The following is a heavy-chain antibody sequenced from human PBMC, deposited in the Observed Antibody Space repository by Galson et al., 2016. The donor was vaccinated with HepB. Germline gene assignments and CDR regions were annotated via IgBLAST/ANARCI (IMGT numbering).Heavy chain of an antibody. CDR1: GVTFTYAW. Sequence: SLRLSCAASGVTFTYAWMSWVRQAPGKGLEWVGRIKSKIDGGTTDYAAPVKGRFTISRDDSKNTPYLQVNSLRTEDTAVYYCTTGFRYYGSASYYQNNWFDPWGQGTLVTVSS. V-gene: IGHV3-15*01. J-gene: IGHJ5*02. D-gene: IGHD3-10*01. CDR3: TTGFRYYGSASYYQNNWFDP. CDR2: IKSKIDGGTT.